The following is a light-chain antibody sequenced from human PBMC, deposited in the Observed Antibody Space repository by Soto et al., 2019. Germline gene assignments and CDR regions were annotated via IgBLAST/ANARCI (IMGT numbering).Light chain of an antibody. CDR3: QQYYTYWHM. J-gene: IGKJ1*01. CDR2: DVS. CDR1: QSISDY. V-gene: IGKV1-5*01. Sequence: DIQMTQSPSTLSASVGDRVIITCRASQSISDYLAWYQQKPGKAPKLLIYDVSNLESGVPSTFSGSGSGTEFTLTISSLQPDDFATYYCQQYYTYWHMFGQGTKVDIK.